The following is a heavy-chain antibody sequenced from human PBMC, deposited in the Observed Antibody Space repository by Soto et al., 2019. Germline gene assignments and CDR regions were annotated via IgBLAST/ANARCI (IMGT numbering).Heavy chain of an antibody. Sequence: GGSLRLSCAASGFTFSSYAMSWVRQAPGKGLEWVSAISGSGGSTYYADSVKGRFTISRDNSKNTLYLQMNSLRAEDTAVYYCAKSLVPAAIWHYYYYMDVWGKGTTVTVSS. CDR2: ISGSGGST. D-gene: IGHD2-2*01. V-gene: IGHV3-23*01. CDR3: AKSLVPAAIWHYYYYMDV. CDR1: GFTFSSYA. J-gene: IGHJ6*03.